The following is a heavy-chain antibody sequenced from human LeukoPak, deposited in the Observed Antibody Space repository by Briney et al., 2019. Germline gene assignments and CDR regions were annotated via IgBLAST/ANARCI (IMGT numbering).Heavy chain of an antibody. Sequence: GESLKISCKGSGYNFASSWIAWVRQVPGKGLEWMGIIYPGDSDTRYSPSFQGQVTISADTSISTAYLQWSSLKASDTAMYYCARGGEMTTTWFPNSDFDYWGQGTLVTVSS. D-gene: IGHD5-24*01. J-gene: IGHJ4*02. CDR2: IYPGDSDT. CDR1: GYNFASSW. CDR3: ARGGEMTTTWFPNSDFDY. V-gene: IGHV5-51*01.